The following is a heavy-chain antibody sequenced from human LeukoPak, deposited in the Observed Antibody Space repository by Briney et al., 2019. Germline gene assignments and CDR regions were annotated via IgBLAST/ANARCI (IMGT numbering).Heavy chain of an antibody. J-gene: IGHJ4*02. D-gene: IGHD3-10*01. CDR2: IKLDGTET. V-gene: IGHV3-7*01. CDR1: GFLFSSFW. CDR3: TRDRGWQSFDH. Sequence: PGGSLRLSCAASGFLFSSFWMTWVRQTPGMRLERVANIKLDGTETYYMDSVKGRFTISRDNAKNSVYLQMNSLRAEDTAVYYCTRDRGWQSFDHWGQGTLDTVSS.